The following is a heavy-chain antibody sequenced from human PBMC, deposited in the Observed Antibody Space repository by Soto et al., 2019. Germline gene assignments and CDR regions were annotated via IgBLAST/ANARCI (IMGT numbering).Heavy chain of an antibody. J-gene: IGHJ4*02. V-gene: IGHV4-31*01. Sequence: QMQLQESGPGLVKPSQTLSLTCTVSGGSIRSGGHYWTWIRQVPGQGLEWIGYIYYSGRTYYSPSLQSQLTISVDTSQNQFSLRLTSVSAADTAIYYCVVGLEDVVAGQLDHWGQGALVTVSS. CDR2: IYYSGRT. D-gene: IGHD2-15*01. CDR3: VVGLEDVVAGQLDH. CDR1: GGSIRSGGHY.